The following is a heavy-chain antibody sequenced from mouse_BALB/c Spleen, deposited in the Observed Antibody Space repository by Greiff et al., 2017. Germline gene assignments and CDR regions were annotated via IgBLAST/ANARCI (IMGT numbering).Heavy chain of an antibody. Sequence: VQRVESGAELARPGASVKMSCKASGYTFTSYTMHWVKQRPGQGLEWIGYINPSSGYTNYNQKFKDKATLTADKSSSTAYMQLSSLTSEDSAVYYCARSGGELGLRRAMDYWGQGTSVTVSS. J-gene: IGHJ4*01. CDR2: INPSSGYT. D-gene: IGHD3-1*01. CDR3: ARSGGELGLRRAMDY. V-gene: IGHV1-4*01. CDR1: GYTFTSYT.